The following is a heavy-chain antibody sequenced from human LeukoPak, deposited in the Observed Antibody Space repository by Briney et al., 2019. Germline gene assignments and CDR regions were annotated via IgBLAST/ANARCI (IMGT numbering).Heavy chain of an antibody. J-gene: IGHJ4*02. CDR2: IRYDGSNK. CDR1: GFSLSSHD. Sequence: SGGSLRLSCAASGFSLSSHDMHWVRQAPGKGLEWVTFIRYDGSNKDYADSVKGRFTISRDNSKNTLYLQMSSLRAEDTAVYYCAKDQAGDYNFWSGYDYWGQGTLVTVSS. V-gene: IGHV3-30*02. CDR3: AKDQAGDYNFWSGYDY. D-gene: IGHD3-3*01.